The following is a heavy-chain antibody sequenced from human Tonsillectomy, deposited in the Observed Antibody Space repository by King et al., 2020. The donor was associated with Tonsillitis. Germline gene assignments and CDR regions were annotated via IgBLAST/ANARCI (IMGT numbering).Heavy chain of an antibody. CDR3: ARDLFRSGSYFDAFDI. D-gene: IGHD1-26*01. J-gene: IGHJ3*02. V-gene: IGHV3-21*01. CDR2: ISSSSCYL. CDR1: GFTFSSYS. Sequence: EVQLVESGGGLVKPGGSLRLSCAASGFTFSSYSMNWVRQAPGKGLEWVSSISSSSCYLYYSDSVQGRFSISRDNAKNSLYLQMNSLRAEDTAVYYCARDLFRSGSYFDAFDIWGQGTMVTVSS.